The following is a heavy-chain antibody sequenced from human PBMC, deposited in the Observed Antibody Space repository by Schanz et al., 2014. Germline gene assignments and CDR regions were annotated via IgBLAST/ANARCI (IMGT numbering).Heavy chain of an antibody. CDR3: ARGMSGYGANNYCDY. V-gene: IGHV1-3*04. J-gene: IGHJ4*02. Sequence: QVHLVQSGAEVKRPGASVKVSCKASEYSFTSYSMHWVRQAPGQRLEWMGWINTGSGDTKYSQNLQGRVTITRDTSASAAYMELSSLRSEDTAVYSCARGMSGYGANNYCDYWGQGTLVTVSS. CDR1: EYSFTSYS. D-gene: IGHD5-12*01. CDR2: INTGSGDT.